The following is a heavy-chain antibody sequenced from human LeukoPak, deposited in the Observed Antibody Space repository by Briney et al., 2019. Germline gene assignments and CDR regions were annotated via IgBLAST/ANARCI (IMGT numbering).Heavy chain of an antibody. D-gene: IGHD6-19*01. CDR2: ISDYNGNT. Sequence: ASVTVSCTASGYTFTSYGISWVRQAPGQGLEWMGWISDYNGNTNYAQKLQGRVTMTTDTSTSTAYMELRSLRSDDTAVYYCARDPGYSSGWVGFYYYYGMDVWGQGTTVTVSS. J-gene: IGHJ6*02. CDR3: ARDPGYSSGWVGFYYYYGMDV. V-gene: IGHV1-18*01. CDR1: GYTFTSYG.